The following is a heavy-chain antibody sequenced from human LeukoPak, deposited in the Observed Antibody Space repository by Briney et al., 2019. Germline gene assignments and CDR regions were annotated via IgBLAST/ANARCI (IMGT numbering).Heavy chain of an antibody. D-gene: IGHD6-13*01. J-gene: IGHJ5*02. Sequence: SETLSLTCAVSGGSISSSNWWSWVRPPPGKGLEWIGEIYHSGSTNYSPSLESRVTISVDNSKNQFSLKLSSVTAADTAVYYCARDPRSSPDNNWFDPWGQGTLVTVSS. CDR3: ARDPRSSPDNNWFDP. CDR2: IYHSGST. CDR1: GGSISSSNW. V-gene: IGHV4-4*02.